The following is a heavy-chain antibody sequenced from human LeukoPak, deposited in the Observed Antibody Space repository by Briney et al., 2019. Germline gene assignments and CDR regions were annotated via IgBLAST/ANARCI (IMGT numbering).Heavy chain of an antibody. V-gene: IGHV4-4*07. J-gene: IGHJ5*02. CDR3: ARDRHSSGWYGGAYNWFDP. CDR1: GGSISSYY. D-gene: IGHD6-19*01. CDR2: IYTSGST. Sequence: TSETLSLTCTVSGGSISSYYWSWIRQPAGKGLEWIGRIYTSGSTNYNPSLKSRVTMSVDTSKNQFSLKLSSVTAADTAVYYCARDRHSSGWYGGAYNWFDPWGQGTLVTVFS.